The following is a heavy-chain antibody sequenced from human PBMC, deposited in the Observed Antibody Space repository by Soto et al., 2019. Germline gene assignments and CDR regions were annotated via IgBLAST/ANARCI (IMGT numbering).Heavy chain of an antibody. J-gene: IGHJ3*02. CDR2: IWYDGSNK. CDR3: AREASRCSGGSCYSLDAFDI. Sequence: QVQLVESGGGVVQPGRSLRLSCAASGFTFSSYGMHRVRQAPGKGLEWVAVIWYDGSNKYYADSVKGRFTISRDNSKNTLYLQMNSLRAEDTAVYYCAREASRCSGGSCYSLDAFDIWGQGTMVTVSS. V-gene: IGHV3-33*01. CDR1: GFTFSSYG. D-gene: IGHD2-15*01.